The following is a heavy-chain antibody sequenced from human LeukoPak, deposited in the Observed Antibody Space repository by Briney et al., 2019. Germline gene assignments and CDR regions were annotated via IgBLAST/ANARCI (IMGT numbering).Heavy chain of an antibody. CDR2: IWYDGGIK. J-gene: IGHJ4*02. Sequence: GGSLRLSCVASGFSFGFNTYGMQWVRQTPGKGLEWVAVIWYDGGIKYYGDAVKGRFTISRDNSKNTLYLQMDSLRGEDMAVYYCARGRGYIYGYDYWGQGTLVTVSS. CDR3: ARGRGYIYGYDY. D-gene: IGHD5-18*01. V-gene: IGHV3-33*01. CDR1: GFSFGFNTYG.